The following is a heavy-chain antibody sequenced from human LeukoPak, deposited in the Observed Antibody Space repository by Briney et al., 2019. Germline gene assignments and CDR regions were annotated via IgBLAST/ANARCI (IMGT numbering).Heavy chain of an antibody. Sequence: ASVKVSCKASGYTFTGYYMHWVRQAPGQGLEWMGWINPRSGDTHYAQDFQGRVILTRDTSITTAYMELSRLRSDDTAVYYCAREGFGTGFSYWGQGTLVTVSS. CDR2: INPRSGDT. J-gene: IGHJ4*02. CDR1: GYTFTGYY. D-gene: IGHD3/OR15-3a*01. V-gene: IGHV1-2*02. CDR3: AREGFGTGFSY.